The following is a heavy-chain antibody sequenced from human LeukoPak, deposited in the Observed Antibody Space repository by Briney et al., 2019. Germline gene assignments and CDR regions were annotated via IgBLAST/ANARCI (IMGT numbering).Heavy chain of an antibody. CDR2: IYYNGST. CDR3: ARAVGSGSFQTYYYYMDV. V-gene: IGHV4-39*07. CDR1: GGSISSSSYY. J-gene: IGHJ6*03. D-gene: IGHD3-10*01. Sequence: AETLSLTCTVSGGSISSSSYYWGWIRQPPGKGLEWIGSIYYNGSTYYNPSLKSRVTISVDTSKNQFSLKLSSVTAAETAVYYCARAVGSGSFQTYYYYMDVWGKGTTVTISS.